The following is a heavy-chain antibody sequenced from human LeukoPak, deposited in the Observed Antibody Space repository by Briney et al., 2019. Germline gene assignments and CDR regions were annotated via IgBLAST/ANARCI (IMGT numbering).Heavy chain of an antibody. CDR2: INPNSGGT. V-gene: IGHV1-2*02. J-gene: IGHJ3*02. D-gene: IGHD2-15*01. CDR1: GYTFTGYY. CDR3: ARVADIVVVVAAHDAFDI. Sequence: ASVKVSCKASGYTFTGYYMHWVRQAPGQGLEWMGWINPNSGGTNYAQKFQGRVTMTSDTSINTAYMQLSRLRADDTAVYYCARVADIVVVVAAHDAFDIWGQGTMVTVSS.